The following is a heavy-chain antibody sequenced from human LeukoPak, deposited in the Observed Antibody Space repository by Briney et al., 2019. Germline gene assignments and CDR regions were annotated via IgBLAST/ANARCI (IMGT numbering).Heavy chain of an antibody. CDR1: GFSFSNHD. J-gene: IGHJ5*02. Sequence: PGGSLRLSCAVSGFSFSNHDMSWVRQAPGKGLEWVSAISGSGGDTTYADSVKGRFTISRDNSKDTVHLHMNSLRAEDTAVYYCVRVDYTFGYCSGSSCRFKWFDPWGQGTLVAVSS. V-gene: IGHV3-23*01. CDR2: ISGSGGDT. D-gene: IGHD2-2*03. CDR3: VRVDYTFGYCSGSSCRFKWFDP.